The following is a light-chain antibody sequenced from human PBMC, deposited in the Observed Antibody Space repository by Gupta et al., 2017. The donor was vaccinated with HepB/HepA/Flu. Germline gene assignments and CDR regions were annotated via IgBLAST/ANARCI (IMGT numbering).Light chain of an antibody. CDR3: QSYDSSLSGFWV. Sequence: VPTQPLSASGGPGQRVTLSWSGSSTNTGAGYDVHWYQLLPGTAPKLLISDNNNRPSGVPDRFSASKSDTSASLAITGLQTEDEADYYCQSYDSSLSGFWVFGGGTKLTVL. J-gene: IGLJ3*02. V-gene: IGLV1-40*01. CDR1: STNTGAGYD. CDR2: DNN.